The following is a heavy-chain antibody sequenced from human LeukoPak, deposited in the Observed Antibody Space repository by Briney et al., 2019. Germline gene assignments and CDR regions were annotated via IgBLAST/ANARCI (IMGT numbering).Heavy chain of an antibody. D-gene: IGHD2-2*01. CDR3: ARGVGSTSSNWFDP. V-gene: IGHV4-61*02. CDR1: GGSISSGSYY. CDR2: IYGSGNT. Sequence: SEALSLTCTVSGGSISSGSYYWSWIRQPAGKGLEWIGRIYGSGNTNCNPSLKSRVTISMDTSKNQFSLKLSSVTAADTAVYYCARGVGSTSSNWFDPWGQGTLVTVSS. J-gene: IGHJ5*02.